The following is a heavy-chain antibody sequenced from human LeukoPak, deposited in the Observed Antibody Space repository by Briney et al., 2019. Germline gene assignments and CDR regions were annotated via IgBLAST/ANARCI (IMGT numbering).Heavy chain of an antibody. V-gene: IGHV1-58*01. CDR3: AAHCSSTSCYVVDY. CDR1: GFTFTSSA. J-gene: IGHJ4*02. D-gene: IGHD2-2*01. CDR2: IVVGSGNT. Sequence: SVKVSCKVSGFTFTSSAVQWVRQARGQRLEWIGWIVVGSGNTKYAQKFQERVTITTDMSTSTAYMELSSLRSEDTAVYYCAAHCSSTSCYVVDYWGQGTLVTVSS.